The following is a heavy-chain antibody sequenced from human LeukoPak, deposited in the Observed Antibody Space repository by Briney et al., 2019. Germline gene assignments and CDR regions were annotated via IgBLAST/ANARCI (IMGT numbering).Heavy chain of an antibody. CDR1: GFTFSSYA. J-gene: IGHJ4*02. D-gene: IGHD6-19*01. Sequence: GGSLRLSCAASGFTFSSYAMSWVRQAPGKGLEWVSAISGSTDRTYYADSVKGRFTVSRDNSKNTLYLQTNSLRAEDTAVYYCAKGGSSAVAGNKNYWGQGTLVTVSS. CDR2: ISGSTDRT. CDR3: AKGGSSAVAGNKNY. V-gene: IGHV3-23*01.